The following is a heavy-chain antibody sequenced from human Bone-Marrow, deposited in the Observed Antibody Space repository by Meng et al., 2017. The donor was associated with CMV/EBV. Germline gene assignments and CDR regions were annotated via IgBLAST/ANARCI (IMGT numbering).Heavy chain of an antibody. CDR1: GYTFSNYD. D-gene: IGHD2-2*01. CDR3: ARGPPYCTSTRCFPYYYNGLDV. Sequence: ASVKVSCKASGYTFSNYDINWVRQAPGQGLDWMGWINSNTGYTGYAQKFQGRVTITRNTSTNTVYMDLSSLRFEDTAVYYCARGPPYCTSTRCFPYYYNGLDVWGQGPTVTVPS. CDR2: INSNTGYT. V-gene: IGHV1-8*03. J-gene: IGHJ6*02.